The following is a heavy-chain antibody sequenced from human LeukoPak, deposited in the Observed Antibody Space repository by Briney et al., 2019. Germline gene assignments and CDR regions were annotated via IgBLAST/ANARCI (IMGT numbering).Heavy chain of an antibody. V-gene: IGHV1-2*02. Sequence: ASVKVSCKASGYTFTGYYMHWVRQAPGQGLEWMGWINPNSGGTNYAQKFQGRVTMTRDTSISTAYMELSRLRSDDTAVYYCARDVSSSWYGADYWGQGTLVTVSS. CDR2: INPNSGGT. D-gene: IGHD6-13*01. CDR1: GYTFTGYY. J-gene: IGHJ4*02. CDR3: ARDVSSSWYGADY.